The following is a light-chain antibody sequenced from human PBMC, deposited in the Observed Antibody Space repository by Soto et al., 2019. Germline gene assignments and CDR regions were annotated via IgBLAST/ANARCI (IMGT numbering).Light chain of an antibody. CDR1: QDITNH. CDR3: QRGHILPCT. Sequence: DIQMTQSPSSLSASVGDRVTITCQASQDITNHLHWYQQKPGKAPKLLIYEASNLETGVTSRFSGSGFGRDFTLLINNLQPEDFATYFCQRGHILPCTFGQGTKVEIK. CDR2: EAS. V-gene: IGKV1-33*01. J-gene: IGKJ1*01.